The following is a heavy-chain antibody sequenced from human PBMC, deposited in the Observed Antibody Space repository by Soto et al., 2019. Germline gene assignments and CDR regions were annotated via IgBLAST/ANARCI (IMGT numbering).Heavy chain of an antibody. Sequence: QVQLQESGPGLLKPSETLSLTCTVTRGSVSSQTHFWTWIRQPPGKGLEWIGYKYYSGISNYNPSLQSRVTISVDSSKNQFSLRLTSVTAADTAVYFCVREDMSGTYYFDAWGQRALVTVSS. CDR1: RGSVSSQTHF. V-gene: IGHV4-61*01. J-gene: IGHJ4*02. CDR3: VREDMSGTYYFDA. D-gene: IGHD1-26*01. CDR2: KYYSGIS.